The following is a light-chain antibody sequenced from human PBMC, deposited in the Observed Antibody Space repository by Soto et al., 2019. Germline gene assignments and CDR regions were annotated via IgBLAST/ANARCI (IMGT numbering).Light chain of an antibody. CDR1: QTISSSY. CDR2: GAS. Sequence: EIVLTQSPGTLSLSPGQRATLSCRASQTISSSYLAWFQRRPGQAPRLLIYGASRRATGIPDRFSGSGAGTDFPLTSSRLEPEDFAVYYCQQYGYSPWTCGQGTKVEIK. CDR3: QQYGYSPWT. J-gene: IGKJ1*01. V-gene: IGKV3-20*01.